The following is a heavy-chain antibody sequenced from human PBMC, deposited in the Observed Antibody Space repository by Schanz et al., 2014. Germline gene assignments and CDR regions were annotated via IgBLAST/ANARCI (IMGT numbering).Heavy chain of an antibody. V-gene: IGHV3-48*01. D-gene: IGHD1-1*01. CDR3: AKIERNED. CDR1: GFTLSNYA. Sequence: EVQLVESGGGLIQPGGSLRLSCAASGFTLSNYAMSWVRQAPGKGLEWVSYIRSSSTPIYYADSVKGRFTISRDNAKNSLYLQMNSLRAEDTAVYFCAKIERNEDWGQGTLVTVSS. CDR2: IRSSSTPI. J-gene: IGHJ4*02.